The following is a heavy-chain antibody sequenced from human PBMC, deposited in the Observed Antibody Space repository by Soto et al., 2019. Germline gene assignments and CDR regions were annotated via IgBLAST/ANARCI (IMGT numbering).Heavy chain of an antibody. Sequence: GGSLRSSCEASGVTLIRYGRHWVRQAKGKGLEWVAVIWYDGSNKYYADSVKGRFTISRDNSKNTLSLQMNSLRAEDTAVNYCARVSEIDSSRWYYFDYWGQGTLVTVSS. D-gene: IGHD6-13*01. CDR2: IWYDGSNK. V-gene: IGHV3-33*01. J-gene: IGHJ4*02. CDR1: GVTLIRYG. CDR3: ARVSEIDSSRWYYFDY.